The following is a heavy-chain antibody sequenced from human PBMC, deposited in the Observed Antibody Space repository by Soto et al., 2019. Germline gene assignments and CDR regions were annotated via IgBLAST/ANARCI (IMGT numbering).Heavy chain of an antibody. V-gene: IGHV4-39*01. D-gene: IGHD3-3*01. CDR1: GGSIXSSSYH. CDR3: ARHRNRRYYDFWSGYYHDPFDY. CDR2: IYYSGST. Sequence: SETLSLTCTFSGGSIXSSSYHWGWIRQPPGKGLEWIGSIYYSGSTYYNPSLKSRVTISVDTSKNQFSLKLSSVTAADTAVYYCARHRNRRYYDFWSGYYHDPFDYWGQGTLVTVSS. J-gene: IGHJ4*02.